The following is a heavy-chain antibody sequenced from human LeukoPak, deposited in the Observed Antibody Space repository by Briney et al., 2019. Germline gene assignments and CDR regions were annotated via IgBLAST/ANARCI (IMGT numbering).Heavy chain of an antibody. D-gene: IGHD4-17*01. CDR2: IRSDGSSK. V-gene: IGHV3-33*06. Sequence: PGRSLRLSCAPSGQTFRHFGLHWVRQAPGKGLEWVALIRSDGSSKNYADSVKGRFTISRDTSKNTVHLQMNNMRAEDTDVYYCAKWSGDYPSYYLDYWGQGTLVTVSS. CDR3: AKWSGDYPSYYLDY. J-gene: IGHJ4*02. CDR1: GQTFRHFG.